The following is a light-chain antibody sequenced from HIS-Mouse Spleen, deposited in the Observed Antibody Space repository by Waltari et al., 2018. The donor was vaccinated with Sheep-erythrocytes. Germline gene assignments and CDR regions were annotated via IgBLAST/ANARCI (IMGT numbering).Light chain of an antibody. CDR1: ALPKQY. CDR3: QSADSSGTWV. Sequence: SYELTQPPSVSVSPGQTARITCSGDALPKQYAYWYQQKPGQAPGLVIYKDSERPSGFPERFSGSSSGTTVTLTISGVQAEDEADYYCQSADSSGTWVFGGGTKLTVL. V-gene: IGLV3-25*03. CDR2: KDS. J-gene: IGLJ3*02.